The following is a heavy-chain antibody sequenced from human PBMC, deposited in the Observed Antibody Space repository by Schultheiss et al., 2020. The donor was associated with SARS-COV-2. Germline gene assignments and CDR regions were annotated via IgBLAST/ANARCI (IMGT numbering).Heavy chain of an antibody. CDR1: GFTFSSYW. J-gene: IGHJ6*02. Sequence: GESLKISCAASGFTFSSYWMSWVRQAPGKGLEWVGRIKSKTDGGTTDYAAPVKGRFTISRDDSKNTLYLQMNSLKTEDTAVYYCTTDFWSGYYSIFHYYYGMDVWGQGTTVTVSS. D-gene: IGHD3-3*01. CDR3: TTDFWSGYYSIFHYYYGMDV. CDR2: IKSKTDGGTT. V-gene: IGHV3-15*01.